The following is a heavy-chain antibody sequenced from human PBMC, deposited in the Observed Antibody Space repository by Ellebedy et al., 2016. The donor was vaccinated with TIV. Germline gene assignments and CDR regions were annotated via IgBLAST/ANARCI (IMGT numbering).Heavy chain of an antibody. CDR2: ISYDGSNK. Sequence: PGGSLRLSCAASGFTFSSYSMNWVRQAPGKGLEWVAVISYDGSNKYYADSVKGRFTISRDNSKNTLYLQMNSLRAEDTAVYYCARARASHPNYWGQGTLVTVSS. CDR3: ARARASHPNY. J-gene: IGHJ4*02. CDR1: GFTFSSYS. D-gene: IGHD3-10*01. V-gene: IGHV3-30*03.